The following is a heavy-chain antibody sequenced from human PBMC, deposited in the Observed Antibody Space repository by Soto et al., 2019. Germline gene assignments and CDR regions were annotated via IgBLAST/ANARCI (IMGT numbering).Heavy chain of an antibody. CDR2: VCSSGHT. V-gene: IGHV4-4*08. CDR3: AKWTNPWRAFDF. D-gene: IGHD2-8*01. J-gene: IGHJ4*02. CDR1: GGSITGYC. Sequence: SETLSLTCSVSGGSITGYCWNWVRQPPEKGLEWIGYVCSSGHTRYNPSLNSRGTMSLDTSKNQFSLYLSSVTATDTATYFCAKWTNPWRAFDFWGQGTRVTVSS.